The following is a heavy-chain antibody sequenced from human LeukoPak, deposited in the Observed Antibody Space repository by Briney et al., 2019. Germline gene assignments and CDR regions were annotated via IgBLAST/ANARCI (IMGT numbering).Heavy chain of an antibody. J-gene: IGHJ4*02. CDR3: ARDYGESYSSQDYFDY. CDR2: ISSSGSTI. Sequence: GGSLRLSCAASGFTFSDYYMSWIRQAPGKGLEWVSYISSSGSTIYYADSVKGRFTISRDNAKNSLYLQMNSLRAEDTAVYYCARDYGESYSSQDYFDYWGQGTLVTVSS. D-gene: IGHD6-19*01. CDR1: GFTFSDYY. V-gene: IGHV3-11*01.